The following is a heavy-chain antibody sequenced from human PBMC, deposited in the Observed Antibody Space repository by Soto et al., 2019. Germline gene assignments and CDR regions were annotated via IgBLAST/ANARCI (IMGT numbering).Heavy chain of an antibody. CDR1: GYKLTTYG. V-gene: IGHV1-18*01. J-gene: IGHJ3*02. D-gene: IGHD2-15*01. Sequence: GASVKVSCKASGYKLTTYGLSWVRQAPGQGLEWMGWISAYNGNTNCAQNLQGRVTMTTDTSTNTAYMELRSLRSDDTAVYYCARYCRGGSCPRSDAFDIGGQGTLVPVSS. CDR3: ARYCRGGSCPRSDAFDI. CDR2: ISAYNGNT.